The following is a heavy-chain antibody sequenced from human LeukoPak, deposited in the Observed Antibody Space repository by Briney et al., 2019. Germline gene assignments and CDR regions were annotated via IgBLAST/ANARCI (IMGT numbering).Heavy chain of an antibody. CDR1: GFTFSSYS. Sequence: GGSLRLSCAASGFTFSSYSMNWVRQAPGKGLEWVSHVTASGTAMFCADSVKGRFTISRDNAKNSLYLQMNSLRDEDTAVYYCASSGSYRFDYWGQGTLVTVSS. CDR2: VTASGTAM. V-gene: IGHV3-48*02. J-gene: IGHJ4*02. CDR3: ASSGSYRFDY. D-gene: IGHD1-26*01.